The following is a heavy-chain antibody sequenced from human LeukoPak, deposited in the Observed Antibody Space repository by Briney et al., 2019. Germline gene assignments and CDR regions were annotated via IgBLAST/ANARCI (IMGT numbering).Heavy chain of an antibody. CDR1: GYTFTGYY. CDR3: ARGEDTAMVTRDAFDI. V-gene: IGHV1-2*04. D-gene: IGHD5-18*01. Sequence: ASVKVSCKASGYTFTGYYMHSVRQAPGQGLEWMGWINPNSGGTNYAQKFQGWVTMTRDTSISTAYMELSRLRSDDTAVYYCARGEDTAMVTRDAFDIWGQGTMVTVSS. J-gene: IGHJ3*02. CDR2: INPNSGGT.